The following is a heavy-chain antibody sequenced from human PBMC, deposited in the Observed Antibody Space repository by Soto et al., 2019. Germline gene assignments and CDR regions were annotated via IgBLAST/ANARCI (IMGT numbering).Heavy chain of an antibody. J-gene: IGHJ4*02. D-gene: IGHD5-18*01. V-gene: IGHV4-59*12. CDR2: IYYSGST. CDR3: ARGYGRNFAY. CDR1: GGSISSYY. Sequence: SETLSLTCTVSGGSISSYYWIWIRQPPGKGLEWIGYIYYSGSTNYNPSLKSRVTISVDTSKNQFSLKLSSVTAADTAVYYCARGYGRNFAYWXQGTLVTVSS.